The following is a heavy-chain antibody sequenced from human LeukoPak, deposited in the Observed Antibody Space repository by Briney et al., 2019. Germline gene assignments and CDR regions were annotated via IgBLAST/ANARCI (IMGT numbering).Heavy chain of an antibody. CDR3: ARDAGSVAGVFDY. J-gene: IGHJ4*02. CDR2: IYSGGST. V-gene: IGHV3-53*01. CDR1: GFTVSSNY. D-gene: IGHD6-19*01. Sequence: GGSLRLSCAASGFTVSSNYMSWVRQAPGKGLEWVSVIYSGGSTYYADSVKGRFTISRDNSKNTLYLQMNSLRAEDTAVYYCARDAGSVAGVFDYWGQGNLVTVSS.